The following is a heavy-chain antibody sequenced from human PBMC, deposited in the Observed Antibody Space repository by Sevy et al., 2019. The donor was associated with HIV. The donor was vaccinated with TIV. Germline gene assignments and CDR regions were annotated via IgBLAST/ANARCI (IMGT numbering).Heavy chain of an antibody. CDR1: GFTFGSYG. V-gene: IGHV3-30*02. CDR3: ATDRRCYYFGY. D-gene: IGHD2-8*01. J-gene: IGHJ4*02. Sequence: GGSLRLSCEASGFTFGSYGMHWVRQAPGKGLEWVAFISYDRSEKEYADSVQGRFTISRDKSKNTVDLQMNSLRVEDTALYYSATDRRCYYFGYWGQGTLVSDSS. CDR2: ISYDRSEK.